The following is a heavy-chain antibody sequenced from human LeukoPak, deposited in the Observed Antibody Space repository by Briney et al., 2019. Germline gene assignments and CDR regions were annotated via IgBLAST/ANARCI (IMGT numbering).Heavy chain of an antibody. D-gene: IGHD5-18*01. CDR2: IIPIFGTA. CDR1: GGTFSSYA. J-gene: IGHJ4*02. CDR3: TRVKYSYGGHYFDY. V-gene: IGHV1-69*13. Sequence: SVKVSCKASGGTFSSYAISWVRQAPGQGLEWMGGIIPIFGTANYAQKFQGRVTITADESTSTAYMELSSLRSEDTAVYYCTRVKYSYGGHYFDYWGQGTLVTVSS.